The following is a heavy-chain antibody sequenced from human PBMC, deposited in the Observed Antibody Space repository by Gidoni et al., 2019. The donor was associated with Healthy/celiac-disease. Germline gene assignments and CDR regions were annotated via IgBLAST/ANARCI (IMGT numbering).Heavy chain of an antibody. D-gene: IGHD2-15*01. J-gene: IGHJ5*02. CDR3: ARGLGGFDIVVVVAATRGWFDP. CDR2: INHCGST. Sequence: QVQLQQWGAGLLQPSEPLSLTCAVAGGSFSGYYWSWIRQPQGQGLEWIGEINHCGSTNYNPSLKSRVTISVDKSKNQFSLKLSSVTAADTAVYYCARGLGGFDIVVVVAATRGWFDPWGQGTLVTVSS. V-gene: IGHV4-34*01. CDR1: GGSFSGYY.